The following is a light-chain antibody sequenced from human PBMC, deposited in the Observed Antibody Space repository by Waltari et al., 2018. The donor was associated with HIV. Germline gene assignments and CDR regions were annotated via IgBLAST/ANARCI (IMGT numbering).Light chain of an antibody. CDR3: QSYDRSLSAVV. CDR2: GNK. CDR1: NSNIGANFD. V-gene: IGLV1-40*01. J-gene: IGLJ2*01. Sequence: QPVLTQPPSVSGAPGQRVTISCPGNNSNIGANFDVHWYQQVPGSAPKLLIYGNKLRPSGVPDRLSGSKSGTSASRAVSGLQAEDEGDYYCQSYDRSLSAVVFGGGTKLTVL.